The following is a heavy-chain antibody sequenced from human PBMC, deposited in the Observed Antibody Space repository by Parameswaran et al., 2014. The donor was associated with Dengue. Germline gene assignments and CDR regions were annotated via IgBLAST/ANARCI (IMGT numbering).Heavy chain of an antibody. V-gene: IGHV4-39*07. CDR3: ARDLVSGSYEGSIIDY. D-gene: IGHD1-26*01. CDR2: IYYSGST. Sequence: WIRQPPGKGLEWIGSIYYSGSTYYNPSLKSRVTISVDTSKNQFSLKLSSVTAADTAVYYCARDLVSGSYEGSIIDYWGQGTLVTVSS. J-gene: IGHJ4*02.